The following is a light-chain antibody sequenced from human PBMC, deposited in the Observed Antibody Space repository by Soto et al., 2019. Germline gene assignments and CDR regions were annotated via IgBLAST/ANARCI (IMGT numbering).Light chain of an antibody. CDR2: EVS. CDR1: SSDVGAYNY. CDR3: SSHSSSSTPYV. V-gene: IGLV2-14*01. J-gene: IGLJ1*01. Sequence: ALTQPASVSGSPGQSIIISCTGTSSDVGAYNYVSWYQQHPGKAPKLMIYEVSNRPSGVSNRFSASKSGNTASLTISGLQAEDEADYYCSSHSSSSTPYVFGSGTKVTVL.